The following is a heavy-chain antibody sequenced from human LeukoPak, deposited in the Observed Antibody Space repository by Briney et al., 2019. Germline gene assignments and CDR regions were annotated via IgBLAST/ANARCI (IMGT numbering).Heavy chain of an antibody. D-gene: IGHD3-10*01. J-gene: IGHJ4*02. CDR1: GFTFGDYA. Sequence: GRSLRLSCIASGFTFGDYAMSWFRQAPGKGLEWVGFIRSKAYGGTTEYAASVKGRFTISRDDSKSIAYLQMNSLKTEDTAVYYCTRDGGWFGELFPFDYWGQGTLVTVSS. CDR3: TRDGGWFGELFPFDY. CDR2: IRSKAYGGTT. V-gene: IGHV3-49*03.